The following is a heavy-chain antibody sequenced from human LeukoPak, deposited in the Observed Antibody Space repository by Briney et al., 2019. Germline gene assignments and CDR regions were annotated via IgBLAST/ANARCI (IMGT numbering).Heavy chain of an antibody. CDR1: ADAITSHYY. D-gene: IGHD3-10*01. J-gene: IGHJ4*02. V-gene: IGHV4-38-2*02. CDR3: ARASFASGSYYFDL. CDR2: VYHSGAN. Sequence: SSETLSLTCIVSADAITSHYYWGWIRQPPGKGGKGLEWIASVYHSGANYVNPSLKSRVTTSVDTSKSHFYLTLTSVTAADTAVYFCARASFASGSYYFDLWGQGTLIIVSS.